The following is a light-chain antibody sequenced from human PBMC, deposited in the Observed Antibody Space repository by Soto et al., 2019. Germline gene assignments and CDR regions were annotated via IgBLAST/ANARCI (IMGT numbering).Light chain of an antibody. CDR3: QQYNDWPRT. Sequence: EIVMTQSPATLSVSPGERATLSCRASQSVSRTLAWYQQKPGQAPRLLIYGASTRATGIPARFSGSGSGTEFTLTIDSLQSEDFAFYYCQQYNDWPRTFGQGTKVEIK. CDR2: GAS. J-gene: IGKJ1*01. V-gene: IGKV3-15*01. CDR1: QSVSRT.